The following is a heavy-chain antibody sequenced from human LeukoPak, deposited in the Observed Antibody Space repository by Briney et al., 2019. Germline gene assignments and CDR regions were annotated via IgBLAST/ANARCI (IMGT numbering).Heavy chain of an antibody. D-gene: IGHD3-10*01. Sequence: GESLRLSCAASGFTFSSYSMNWVRQAPGKGLGWVSYISSASNTIYYADSVKGRFTISRDNAKNSLYLQMNSLRAEDTAMYYCARDGWFGDYNWFDPWGQGTLVTVSS. V-gene: IGHV3-48*01. CDR2: ISSASNTI. J-gene: IGHJ5*02. CDR3: ARDGWFGDYNWFDP. CDR1: GFTFSSYS.